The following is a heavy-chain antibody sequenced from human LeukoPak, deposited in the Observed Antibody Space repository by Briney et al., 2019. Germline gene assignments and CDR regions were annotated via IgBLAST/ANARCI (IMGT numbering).Heavy chain of an antibody. D-gene: IGHD6-19*01. V-gene: IGHV3-23*01. J-gene: IGHJ4*02. CDR2: ISGSGDST. CDR1: GFTFSTYG. Sequence: PGGSLRLSCAASGFTFSTYGTTRVRQAPGKGLEWVSGISGSGDSTYYADSVKGRFTISRDNSKHTLYLQMNSLRGEDTAVYYCARGSDGWFAFDYWGQGILVTVSS. CDR3: ARGSDGWFAFDY.